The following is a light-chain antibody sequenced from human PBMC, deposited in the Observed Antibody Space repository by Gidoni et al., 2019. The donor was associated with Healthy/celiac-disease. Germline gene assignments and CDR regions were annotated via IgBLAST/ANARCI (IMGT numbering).Light chain of an antibody. J-gene: IGKJ1*01. CDR2: AAS. Sequence: DGQMTQSPSSLSATVGDRVTITCRASQSLDRFLHWYQQIPGKAPKLLIYAASTLQSGVPSRFSASGSGTQFPLPITSLHPEDSATYFCHQSQGTPWTFGQGTKVEIK. V-gene: IGKV1-39*01. CDR3: HQSQGTPWT. CDR1: QSLDRF.